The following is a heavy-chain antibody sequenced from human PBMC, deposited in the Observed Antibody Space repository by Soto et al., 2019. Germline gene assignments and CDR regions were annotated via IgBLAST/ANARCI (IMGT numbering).Heavy chain of an antibody. CDR1: GGSISSGGYY. CDR2: IYYSGST. Sequence: SETLSLTCTVSGGSISSGGYYWSWIRQHPGKGLEWIGYIYYSGSTYYNPSLKSRVTISVDTSKNQFSLKLSSVTVADTAVYYCARVVAVAGPRYYFDYWGQGTLVTVSS. J-gene: IGHJ4*02. CDR3: ARVVAVAGPRYYFDY. V-gene: IGHV4-31*03. D-gene: IGHD6-19*01.